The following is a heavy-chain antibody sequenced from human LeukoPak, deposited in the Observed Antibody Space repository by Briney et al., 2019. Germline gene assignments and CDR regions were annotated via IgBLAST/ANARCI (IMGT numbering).Heavy chain of an antibody. CDR2: INWNGGST. CDR1: GFTFDDYG. CDR3: ARDPIAVAGTYYFDY. Sequence: GGSLRLSCAASGFTFDDYGMSWVRQAPGKGLEWVSGINWNGGSTGYADSVKGRFTISRDNAKNSLYLQMNSLRAEDTALYYCARDPIAVAGTYYFDYWGKGTLVTVSS. D-gene: IGHD6-19*01. V-gene: IGHV3-20*04. J-gene: IGHJ4*02.